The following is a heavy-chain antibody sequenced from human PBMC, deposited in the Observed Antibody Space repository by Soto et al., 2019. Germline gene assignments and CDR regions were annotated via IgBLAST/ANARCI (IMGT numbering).Heavy chain of an antibody. V-gene: IGHV4-39*01. D-gene: IGHD3-22*01. CDR3: ADETYYYDSSGYYENWIFDY. CDR2: IYYSGST. CDR1: GGSFSSYY. Sequence: SETLSLTCAVYGGSFSSYYWGWIRQPPGKGLEWIGSIYYSGSTYYNPSLKSRVTISVDTSKNQFSLKLSSVTAADTAVYYCADETYYYDSSGYYENWIFDYWGQGTLVTVSS. J-gene: IGHJ4*02.